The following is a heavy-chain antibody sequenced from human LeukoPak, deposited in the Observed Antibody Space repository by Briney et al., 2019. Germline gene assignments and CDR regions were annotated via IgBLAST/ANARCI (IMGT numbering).Heavy chain of an antibody. D-gene: IGHD3-10*01. CDR1: GFTFSSYG. V-gene: IGHV3-23*01. J-gene: IGHJ4*02. Sequence: GGSLRLSCAASGFTFSSYGMSWVRQAPGKGLEWVSAISGSGGSTYYADSVKGRFTISRDNSKNTLYLQMNSLRAEDTAVYYCAKVPEGEVRGVMIYYFDYWGQGTLVTVSS. CDR3: AKVPEGEVRGVMIYYFDY. CDR2: ISGSGGST.